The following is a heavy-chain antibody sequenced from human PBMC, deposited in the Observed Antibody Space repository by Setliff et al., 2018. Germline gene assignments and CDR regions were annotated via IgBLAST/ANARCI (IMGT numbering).Heavy chain of an antibody. V-gene: IGHV3-11*04. CDR1: GFTFSDYY. D-gene: IGHD6-13*01. CDR3: ARGRQQLVPTSY. CDR2: ISSSGSTI. Sequence: PGGSLRLSCAASGFTFSDYYMSWIRQAPGKGLEWVSYISSSGSTIYYADSVKGRFTISRDNAKNTVYLQMNSLRAEDTAVYYCARGRQQLVPTSYWGQGTLVTVSS. J-gene: IGHJ4*02.